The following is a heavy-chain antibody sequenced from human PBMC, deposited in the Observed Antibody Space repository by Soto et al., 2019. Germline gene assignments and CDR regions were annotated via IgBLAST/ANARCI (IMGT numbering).Heavy chain of an antibody. Sequence: EVQLLESGGGMVQPGGSLRISCVASGFGFSSYAISWVRQSPGTGLEWVSTTPATDDDTSYALSVTGRFIVCRDNSKNTLSLLMRSLRAEDTALYYCAKVEDNTGWAVVDSWGQGTLVTVS. CDR1: GFGFSSYA. CDR2: TPATDDDT. V-gene: IGHV3-23*01. D-gene: IGHD6-19*01. CDR3: AKVEDNTGWAVVDS. J-gene: IGHJ4*02.